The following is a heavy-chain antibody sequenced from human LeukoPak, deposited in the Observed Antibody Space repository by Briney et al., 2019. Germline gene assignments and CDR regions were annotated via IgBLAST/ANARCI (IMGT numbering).Heavy chain of an antibody. V-gene: IGHV3-23*01. Sequence: GGSLRLSCAASGFTFRSYAMSWVRQAPGQGLEWVSSISGGGGGTYYANSVKGRFTISRDNSKSTLYLQMNSLRAEDTALYYCARKFLTGRLIDYWGQGTLVTVSS. J-gene: IGHJ4*02. CDR3: ARKFLTGRLIDY. CDR2: ISGGGGGT. CDR1: GFTFRSYA. D-gene: IGHD7-27*01.